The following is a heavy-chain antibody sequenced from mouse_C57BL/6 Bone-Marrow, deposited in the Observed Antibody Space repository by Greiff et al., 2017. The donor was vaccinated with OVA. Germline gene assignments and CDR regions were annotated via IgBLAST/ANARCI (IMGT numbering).Heavy chain of an antibody. V-gene: IGHV1-63*01. D-gene: IGHD1-1*01. Sequence: QVQLQQSGAELVRPGTSVKMSCKASGYTFTNYWIGWAKQRPGHGLEWIGDIYPGGGYTNYNEKFKGKATLTADKSSSTAYMQFSSLTSEDSAIYYCARKGVYYGSSYWYFDVWGTGTTVTVSS. CDR2: IYPGGGYT. CDR3: ARKGVYYGSSYWYFDV. CDR1: GYTFTNYW. J-gene: IGHJ1*03.